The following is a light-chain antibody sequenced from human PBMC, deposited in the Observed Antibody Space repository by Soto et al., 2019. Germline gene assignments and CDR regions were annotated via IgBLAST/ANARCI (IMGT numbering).Light chain of an antibody. CDR3: SSYAGTTTL. V-gene: IGLV2-14*01. CDR1: TNDIGAYGY. CDR2: NAI. Sequence: QLVLTQPASVSGSPGQSITLSCTGSTNDIGAYGYVSWYQQHPGQAPKLIIYNAIDRPAGVSYRFSGYKSGNTASLTISGLQAEDEADYYCSSYAGTTTLFGGGTKLTVL. J-gene: IGLJ2*01.